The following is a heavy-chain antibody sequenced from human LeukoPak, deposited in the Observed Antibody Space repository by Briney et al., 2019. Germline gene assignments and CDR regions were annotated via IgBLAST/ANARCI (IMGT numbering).Heavy chain of an antibody. V-gene: IGHV3-15*01. CDR1: GFTFSNAW. Sequence: GGSLRLSCAASGFTFSNAWMSWVRQAPGKGLEWVGRIKSKTDGGTTDYAAPVKGRFTISRDDSKNTLYLQMNSLKTEDTAVYYCATRTYYYDLPEAFDIWGQGTMVTVSS. CDR3: ATRTYYYDLPEAFDI. D-gene: IGHD3-22*01. CDR2: IKSKTDGGTT. J-gene: IGHJ3*02.